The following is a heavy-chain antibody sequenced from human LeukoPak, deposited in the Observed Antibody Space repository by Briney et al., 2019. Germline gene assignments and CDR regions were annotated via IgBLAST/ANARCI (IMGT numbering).Heavy chain of an antibody. CDR1: GGTFSSYA. D-gene: IGHD3-22*01. Sequence: VKVSCKASGGTFSSYAISWVRQAPGQGLEWMGGIIPIFGTANYAQKFQGRVTITADESTSTAYMELSSLRSEDTAVYYCARDLVYYDSSGRNWFDPWGQGTLVTVFS. CDR2: IIPIFGTA. V-gene: IGHV1-69*13. J-gene: IGHJ5*02. CDR3: ARDLVYYDSSGRNWFDP.